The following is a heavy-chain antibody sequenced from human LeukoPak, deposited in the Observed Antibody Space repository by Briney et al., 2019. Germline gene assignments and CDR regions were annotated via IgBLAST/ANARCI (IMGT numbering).Heavy chain of an antibody. CDR1: QFTFSNYG. Sequence: PGGSLRLSCATSQFTFSNYGMSWVRQDPGKGLEWVSSISASGGSTYYGDSVKGRFTISRDNSKNTLYLQMNSLRAEDTAVYYCAKTIQGYSYAHLDYWGQGTLVTVSS. J-gene: IGHJ4*02. D-gene: IGHD5-18*01. CDR3: AKTIQGYSYAHLDY. V-gene: IGHV3-23*01. CDR2: ISASGGST.